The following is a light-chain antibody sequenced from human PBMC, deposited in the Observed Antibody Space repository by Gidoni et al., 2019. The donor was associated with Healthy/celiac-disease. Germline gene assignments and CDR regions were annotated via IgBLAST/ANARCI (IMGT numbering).Light chain of an antibody. V-gene: IGLV3-25*03. Sequence: SYVLTQPPSVSLSPGQTARITCSGAALPQQYAYWYQQKPGQAPVLVIDKDSERASGIAVRFSGSSSGTTVTLTISGGQAEDEDDYYYQSADSSGTGPHVVFGGGTKLTVL. CDR3: QSADSSGTGPHVV. CDR1: ALPQQY. J-gene: IGLJ2*01. CDR2: KDS.